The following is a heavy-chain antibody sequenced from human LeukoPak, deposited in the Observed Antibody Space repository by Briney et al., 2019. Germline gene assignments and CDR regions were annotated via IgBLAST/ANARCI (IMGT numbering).Heavy chain of an antibody. CDR1: GYNFTSYW. CDR2: IYPGDSDT. D-gene: IGHD2/OR15-2a*01. J-gene: IGHJ4*02. CDR3: TRRSSTASRYFDF. V-gene: IGHV5-51*01. Sequence: GESLQISCKGSGYNFTSYWIVWVRQMPGKGLAWMGIIYPGDSDTIYSPSFQGQVTISADKSISTAYLQWSSLKASDTAMYYCTRRSSTASRYFDFWGQGALVTGSS.